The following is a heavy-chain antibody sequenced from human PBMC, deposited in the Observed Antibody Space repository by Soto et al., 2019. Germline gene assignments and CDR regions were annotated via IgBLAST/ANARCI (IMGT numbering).Heavy chain of an antibody. V-gene: IGHV4-39*01. Sequence: ETLSLTCTVSGGSISSSSYYWGWIRQPPGKGLEWIGSIYYSGSTYYNPSLKSRVTISVDTSKNQFSLKLSSVTAADTAVYYCARQERYDFWSGYYTTSFSPWGQGTLVTVSS. CDR1: GGSISSSSYY. J-gene: IGHJ5*02. D-gene: IGHD3-3*01. CDR2: IYYSGST. CDR3: ARQERYDFWSGYYTTSFSP.